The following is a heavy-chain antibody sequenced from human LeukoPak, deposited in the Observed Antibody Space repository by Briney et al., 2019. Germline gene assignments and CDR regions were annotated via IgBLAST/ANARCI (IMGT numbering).Heavy chain of an antibody. CDR1: GYTFTSYG. V-gene: IGHV1-18*01. CDR2: ISAYNGNT. CDR3: ASDRASLKMVQSEVWFDP. J-gene: IGHJ5*02. D-gene: IGHD3-10*01. Sequence: GASVKVSCKASGYTFTSYGISWVRQAPGQGLEWMGWISAYNGNTNYAQKLQGRVTMTTDTSTSTAYMELRSLRSDDTAVYYCASDRASLKMVQSEVWFDPWGQGTLVTVSS.